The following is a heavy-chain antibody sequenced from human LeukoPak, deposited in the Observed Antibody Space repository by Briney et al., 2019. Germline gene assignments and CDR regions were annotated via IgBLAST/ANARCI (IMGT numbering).Heavy chain of an antibody. CDR3: ARNDYYFDY. D-gene: IGHD3-3*01. CDR1: GFTFSSYS. V-gene: IGHV3-48*01. Sequence: GGSLRLSCAASGFTFSSYSMNWVRQAPGKGLEWVSYISSSSTIYYADSVKGRFTISRDNAKNSLYLQMNSLRAEDTAVYYCARNDYYFDYWGQGTLVTVSS. J-gene: IGHJ4*02. CDR2: ISSSSTI.